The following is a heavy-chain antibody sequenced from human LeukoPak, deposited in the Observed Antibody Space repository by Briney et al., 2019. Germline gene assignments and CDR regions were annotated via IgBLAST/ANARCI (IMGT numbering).Heavy chain of an antibody. CDR2: IYSGGST. Sequence: GGSLRLSCAASEFTVSVNYMSWVRQAPGKGLEWVSFIYSGGSTYYADSVKGRFTISRVSSKNILHLQMNSLRAEDTAVYYCARGPSSYHNTGGQGTLVTVSS. CDR3: ARGPSSYHNT. V-gene: IGHV3-66*01. J-gene: IGHJ4*02. D-gene: IGHD5-12*01. CDR1: EFTVSVNY.